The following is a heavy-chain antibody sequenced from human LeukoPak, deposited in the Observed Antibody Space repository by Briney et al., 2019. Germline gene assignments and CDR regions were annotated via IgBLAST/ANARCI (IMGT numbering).Heavy chain of an antibody. D-gene: IGHD1-1*01. CDR2: TSGSGGRT. CDR1: GFTFSNYA. CDR3: ARDLALEP. Sequence: PGGSLRLSCAASGFTFSNYAMTWVRQAPGKGLEWVSGTSGSGGRTNYADSVKGRFTISRDNSKNTLYLQMNSLRAEDTAVYYCARDLALEPWGQGTLVTVSS. V-gene: IGHV3-23*01. J-gene: IGHJ5*02.